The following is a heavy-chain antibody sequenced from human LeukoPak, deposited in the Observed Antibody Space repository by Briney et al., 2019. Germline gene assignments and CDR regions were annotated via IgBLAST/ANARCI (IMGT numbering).Heavy chain of an antibody. V-gene: IGHV4-39*07. CDR1: GGSISSSSYY. J-gene: IGHJ4*02. CDR2: IYYSGST. Sequence: PSETLSLTCTVSGGSISSSSYYWGWIRQPPGKGLEWIGSIYYSGSTYYNPSLKSRVTISVDTSKNQFSLKLSSVTAADTAVYYCARVMEGYYDSSGYVDYWGQGTLATVSS. CDR3: ARVMEGYYDSSGYVDY. D-gene: IGHD3-22*01.